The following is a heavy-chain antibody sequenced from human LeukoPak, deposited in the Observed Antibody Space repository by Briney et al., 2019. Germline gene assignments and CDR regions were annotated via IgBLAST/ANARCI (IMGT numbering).Heavy chain of an antibody. D-gene: IGHD6-13*01. J-gene: IGHJ6*03. CDR2: IIPIFGTA. Sequence: SVKVSCKASGGTFSSYAISWVRQAPGQGLEWMGGIIPIFGTANYAQKFQGRVTITANESTSTAYMELSSLRSEDTAVYYCARGDREGMDYYYMDVWGKGTTVTVSS. CDR1: GGTFSSYA. CDR3: ARGDREGMDYYYMDV. V-gene: IGHV1-69*13.